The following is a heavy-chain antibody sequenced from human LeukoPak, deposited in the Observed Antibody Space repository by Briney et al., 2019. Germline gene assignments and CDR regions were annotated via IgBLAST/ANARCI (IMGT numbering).Heavy chain of an antibody. J-gene: IGHJ4*02. CDR1: GFTFDGYP. D-gene: IGHD2-8*01. CDR2: ITANSGKL. Sequence: GTSLRLSCAASGFTFDGYPMHWVRQAPGKGVEWVSGITANSGKLDYADSVKGRFVISRGNAKNSLFLRLNNVRAEDMALYYSARESTSTYGARLYSFDCWGQGTQVTVSS. CDR3: ARESTSTYGARLYSFDC. V-gene: IGHV3-9*03.